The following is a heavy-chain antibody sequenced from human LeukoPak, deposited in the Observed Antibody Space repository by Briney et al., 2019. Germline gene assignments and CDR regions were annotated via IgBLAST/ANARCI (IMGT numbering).Heavy chain of an antibody. CDR3: PRAVGSFDWLPLFDY. D-gene: IGHD3-9*01. J-gene: IGHJ4*02. Sequence: SETLSLTCTVSGVSSRSSTYYWGWIRQPPGKGLEWIGSIYYSGSTYYNPSLKSRVTISVDTSKNQFYLKLSSVTAADTAVYYCPRAVGSFDWLPLFDYWGQGTLVTVSS. V-gene: IGHV4-39*07. CDR2: IYYSGST. CDR1: GVSSRSSTYY.